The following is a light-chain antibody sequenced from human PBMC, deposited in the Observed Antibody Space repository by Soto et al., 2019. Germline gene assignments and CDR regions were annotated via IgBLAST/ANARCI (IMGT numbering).Light chain of an antibody. CDR3: QQSYSTPRT. J-gene: IGKJ5*01. V-gene: IGKV1-39*01. Sequence: DIQMTQSPSSLSASVGDRVTITCRASQSISSYLNWYQQKPGKAPELLIYDASSLQSGVPSRFSGSGSGTDFTLTISRLQPEDFATYYYQQSYSTPRTFGQGARLEIK. CDR2: DAS. CDR1: QSISSY.